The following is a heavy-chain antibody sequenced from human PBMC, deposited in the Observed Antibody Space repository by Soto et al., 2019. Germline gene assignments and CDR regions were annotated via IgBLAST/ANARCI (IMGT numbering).Heavy chain of an antibody. J-gene: IGHJ6*01. CDR1: GYSFTTYG. CDR3: EREGPAPYYYYGMDV. Sequence: QVQLVQSGGEVKKPGASVKVSCKTSGYSFTTYGISWVRQAPGQGLEWMGWISAYNSNTNYAQKLQGRVTMTTDTSTSTAYMEMRSLRSDDTAVYYCEREGPAPYYYYGMDVWGQGSTVTVSS. CDR2: ISAYNSNT. V-gene: IGHV1-18*01.